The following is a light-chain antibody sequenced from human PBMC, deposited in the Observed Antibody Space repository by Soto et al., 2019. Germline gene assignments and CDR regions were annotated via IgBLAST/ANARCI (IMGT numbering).Light chain of an antibody. V-gene: IGKV3-15*01. CDR1: QNVSSN. CDR2: GAS. J-gene: IGKJ1*01. Sequence: IVMTQSPATLSVSPGERATLSCRASQNVSSNLVWYQQKPGQAPRLLIYGASTRATGIPARFSGSGSGTEFTLTISSLQSEDVAVYYCQQHNHWPTFGQGTKVDIK. CDR3: QQHNHWPT.